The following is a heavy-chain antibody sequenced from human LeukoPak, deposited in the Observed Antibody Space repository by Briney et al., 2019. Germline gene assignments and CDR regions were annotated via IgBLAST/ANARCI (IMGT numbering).Heavy chain of an antibody. D-gene: IGHD6-6*01. CDR1: GGSTSSYY. Sequence: SETLSLTCTVSGGSTSSYYWSWIRQPPGKGLEWIGYIYYSGSTNYNPSLKSRVTISVDTSKNQFSLKLSSVTAADTAVYYCARAIAAPGDYFDYWGQGTLVTVSS. V-gene: IGHV4-59*01. CDR2: IYYSGST. CDR3: ARAIAAPGDYFDY. J-gene: IGHJ4*02.